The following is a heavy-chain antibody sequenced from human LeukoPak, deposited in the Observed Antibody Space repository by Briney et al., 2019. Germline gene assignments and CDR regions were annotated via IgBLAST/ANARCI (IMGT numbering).Heavy chain of an antibody. J-gene: IGHJ4*02. CDR3: ARDFSNAQPLLYGVDY. D-gene: IGHD3-16*02. Sequence: ASVKVSCKASGYTFTSYYMHWVRQAPGQGLEWMGWINPNNGDTNYAQKFQGRVTMTRDTSISTAYMELSRLRSDDTAVYYCARDFSNAQPLLYGVDYWGQGTLVTVSS. CDR2: INPNNGDT. CDR1: GYTFTSYY. V-gene: IGHV1-2*02.